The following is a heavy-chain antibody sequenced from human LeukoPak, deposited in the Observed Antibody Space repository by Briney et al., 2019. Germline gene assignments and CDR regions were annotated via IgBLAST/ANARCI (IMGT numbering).Heavy chain of an antibody. CDR2: INAGNGNT. Sequence: ASVKVSCKASGYTFTSYAMHWVRQAPGQRLEWMGWINAGNGNTKYSQKFQGRVTITRDTSASTAYMELSSLRSEDTAVYYCARDLRVHSISYYYGSGLPVYWGQGTLVTVSS. J-gene: IGHJ4*02. CDR1: GYTFTSYA. V-gene: IGHV1-3*01. D-gene: IGHD3-10*01. CDR3: ARDLRVHSISYYYGSGLPVY.